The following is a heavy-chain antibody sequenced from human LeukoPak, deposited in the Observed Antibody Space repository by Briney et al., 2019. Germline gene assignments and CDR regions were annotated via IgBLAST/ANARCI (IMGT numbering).Heavy chain of an antibody. CDR2: TVASGST. V-gene: IGHV3-23*01. CDR3: FPHGSGST. J-gene: IGHJ5*02. Sequence: PGGSLRLSCTASGFTFKNNGMTWARQPPRKGLEWVSATVASGSTFIADPVRGRFTLSRHSSENTVYLMMNNLGVEDLAVYFCFPHGSGSTWGQGTLVTVSS. CDR1: GFTFKNNG. D-gene: IGHD3-10*01.